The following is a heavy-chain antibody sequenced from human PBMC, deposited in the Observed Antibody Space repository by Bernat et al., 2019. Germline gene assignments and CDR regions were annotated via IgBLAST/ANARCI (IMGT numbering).Heavy chain of an antibody. J-gene: IGHJ4*02. D-gene: IGHD6-6*01. CDR1: GGSISSYY. CDR3: ARSEMGIAARDLFDY. Sequence: QVQLQESGPGLVKPSETLSLTCTVSGGSISSYYWSWIRQPPGKGLEWIGYIYYSGSTNYNPSLKSRVTISVDTSKNQCSLKLSSVTAADTAVYYCARSEMGIAARDLFDYWGQGTLVTVSS. V-gene: IGHV4-59*01. CDR2: IYYSGST.